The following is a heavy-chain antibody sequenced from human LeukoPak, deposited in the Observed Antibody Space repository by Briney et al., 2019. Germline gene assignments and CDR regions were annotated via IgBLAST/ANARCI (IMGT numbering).Heavy chain of an antibody. J-gene: IGHJ4*02. CDR3: ARDAY. Sequence: SETLSLTCTVSGVSIGSHYWSWIRQSPGKGLEWIGCVYNSGTTVYNPSLTGRVTISVDTSKNQSSLNLRSVTAADAAVYYCARDAYWGQGILVTVSS. CDR1: GVSIGSHY. V-gene: IGHV4-59*11. CDR2: VYNSGTT.